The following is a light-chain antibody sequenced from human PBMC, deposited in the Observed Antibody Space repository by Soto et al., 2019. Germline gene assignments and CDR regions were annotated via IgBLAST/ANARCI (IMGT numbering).Light chain of an antibody. CDR3: QHSDKWPMYT. CDR2: GAS. J-gene: IGKJ2*01. CDR1: QRVGTN. V-gene: IGKV3-15*01. Sequence: EIVLTQSPATLSVSPGEEATLSCRASQRVGTNVAWYQQKPGQAPRLLIFGASTRSTDVPARFDGRGYGTDFTLTISSLQSEDFAVYYCQHSDKWPMYTFGQGTKLEI.